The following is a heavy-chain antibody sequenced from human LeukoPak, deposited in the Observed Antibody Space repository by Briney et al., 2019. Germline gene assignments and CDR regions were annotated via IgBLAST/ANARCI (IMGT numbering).Heavy chain of an antibody. CDR2: ISAYNGNT. CDR1: GYTFTSYG. D-gene: IGHD1-26*01. J-gene: IGHJ3*02. Sequence: GASVKVSCKASGYTFTSYGISWVRQAPGQGLEWMGWISAYNGNTNYAQKLQGRVTMTTDTSTSTAYMELRSLRSDDTAVYYCARGGVGAMAQREEDGAFDIWGQGTMVTVSS. V-gene: IGHV1-18*01. CDR3: ARGGVGAMAQREEDGAFDI.